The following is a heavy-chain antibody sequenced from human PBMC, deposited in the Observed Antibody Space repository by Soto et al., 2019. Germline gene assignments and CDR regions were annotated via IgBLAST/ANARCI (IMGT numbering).Heavy chain of an antibody. CDR1: GFTFSSYG. Sequence: GGSLRLSCAASGFTFSSYGMHWVRQAPGKGLEWVAVISYDGSNKYYADSVKGRFTISRDNSKNTLYLQMSSLRSDDTAVYYCARGGNIAARPLDYWGQGTLVTVSS. CDR3: ARGGNIAARPLDY. J-gene: IGHJ4*02. D-gene: IGHD6-6*01. CDR2: ISYDGSNK. V-gene: IGHV3-30*03.